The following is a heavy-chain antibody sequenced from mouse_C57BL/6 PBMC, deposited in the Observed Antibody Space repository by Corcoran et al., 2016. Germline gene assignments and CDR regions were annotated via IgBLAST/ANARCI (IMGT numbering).Heavy chain of an antibody. CDR3: ARREYDYDGYAMDY. J-gene: IGHJ4*01. V-gene: IGHV1-81*01. CDR2: IYPRSGNT. D-gene: IGHD2-4*01. Sequence: QVQLQQSGAELARPGASVKLSCKASGYTFTSYGISWVKQRTGQGLEWIGEIYPRSGNTYYNEKFKGKATLTADKSSSTAYMELRSLTSEDSAVYFCARREYDYDGYAMDYWGQGTSVTVSS. CDR1: GYTFTSYG.